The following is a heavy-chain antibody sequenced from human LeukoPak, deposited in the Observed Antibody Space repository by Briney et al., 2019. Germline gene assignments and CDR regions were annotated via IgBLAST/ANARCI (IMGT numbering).Heavy chain of an antibody. J-gene: IGHJ4*02. D-gene: IGHD1-26*01. CDR1: GGSISSGSYY. CDR3: ARDVGATPGYFDY. CDR2: ISDSGTT. V-gene: IGHV4-61*10. Sequence: SETLSLTCTVSGGSISSGSYYWSWIRQSAGKGLEWIGRISDSGTTNYNPSLKSRVTISVDTSNNQFSLKLSSVTAADTAVYYCARDVGATPGYFDYWGQGTLVTVSS.